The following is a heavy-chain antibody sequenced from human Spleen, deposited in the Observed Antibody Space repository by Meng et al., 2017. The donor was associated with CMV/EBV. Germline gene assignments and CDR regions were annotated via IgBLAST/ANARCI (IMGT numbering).Heavy chain of an antibody. D-gene: IGHD3-22*01. CDR1: GFTFSSYA. CDR2: ISGSGGST. Sequence: GESLKISCAASGFTFSSYAMSWVRQAPGKGLEWVSAISGSGGSTYYADSVKGRSTISRDNSKNTLYLQMNSLRAEDTAVYYCAKGVRGYYDSWGQGTLVTVSS. J-gene: IGHJ4*02. CDR3: AKGVRGYYDS. V-gene: IGHV3-23*01.